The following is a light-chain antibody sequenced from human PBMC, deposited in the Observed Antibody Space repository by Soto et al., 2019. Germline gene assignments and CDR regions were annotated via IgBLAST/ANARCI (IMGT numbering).Light chain of an antibody. V-gene: IGKV3-20*01. Sequence: ENVLTQSPGTLSLSPGDTATLSCRASQTIFNSYLAWYQQKPGQAPRLLIYGASSRATGIPDRFSGGGSGTDFTLTITSLEPEDFAVHYCQQYGSSYTLGHGTKLEMK. J-gene: IGKJ2*01. CDR1: QTIFNSY. CDR3: QQYGSSYT. CDR2: GAS.